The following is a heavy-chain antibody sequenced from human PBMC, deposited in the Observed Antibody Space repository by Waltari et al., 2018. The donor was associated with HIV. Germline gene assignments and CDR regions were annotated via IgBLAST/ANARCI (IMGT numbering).Heavy chain of an antibody. Sequence: VQLVESGGGLVQPGGSRRRSCAAAGAPGLIFGNYGMSWVRQGPGKGLEWVPNIKQDGSETYYLDSVKGRFTVSRDNAKNSLFLHMNSLRAEDTAVYYCARGRYYDSLYYFDYWGQGTLVTVSS. J-gene: IGHJ4*02. CDR1: GAPGLIFGNYG. D-gene: IGHD3-22*01. V-gene: IGHV3-7*01. CDR2: IKQDGSET. CDR3: ARGRYYDSLYYFDY.